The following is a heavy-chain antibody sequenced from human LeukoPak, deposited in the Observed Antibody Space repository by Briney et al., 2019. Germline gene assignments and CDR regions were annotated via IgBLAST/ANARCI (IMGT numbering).Heavy chain of an antibody. CDR1: GYTLTSYG. V-gene: IGHV1-18*01. CDR2: ISAYNGNT. Sequence: GASVRVSCMASGYTLTSYGISWVRQAPGQGLERVGWISAYNGNTNYAQKLQGRVTMTTDISTSTAYMELRSLRSDDTAVYYCARDLPDSYYDSSGYKNWFDPWGQGTLVTVSS. J-gene: IGHJ5*02. CDR3: ARDLPDSYYDSSGYKNWFDP. D-gene: IGHD3-22*01.